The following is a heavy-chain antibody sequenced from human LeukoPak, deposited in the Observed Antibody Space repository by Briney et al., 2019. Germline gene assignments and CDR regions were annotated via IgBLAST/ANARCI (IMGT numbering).Heavy chain of an antibody. CDR1: EYTFTSYY. Sequence: ASVKVSCKASEYTFTSYYMHGVRQAPGQGLEGMGIIKSSGGSTSYAQKFQGRDTMTRDTSTSTVYMELSSLKSEDTAVYYCAREDSSGWYVFDYWGQGTLVTVSS. J-gene: IGHJ4*02. CDR2: IKSSGGST. D-gene: IGHD6-19*01. CDR3: AREDSSGWYVFDY. V-gene: IGHV1-46*01.